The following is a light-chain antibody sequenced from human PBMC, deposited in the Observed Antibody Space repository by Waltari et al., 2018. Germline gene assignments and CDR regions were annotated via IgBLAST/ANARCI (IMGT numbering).Light chain of an antibody. V-gene: IGLV1-47*01. CDR1: SSNLGSNY. Sequence: QSVLTQPPSASGTPGQRVSISCSGSSSNLGSNYLYWYQQLPGAAPKLLIYRTNQRPSGVPDRFSASKYGTSASLAISGLRSEDEAVYYCAAWDESHYVFGPGTKVTVL. CDR2: RTN. J-gene: IGLJ1*01. CDR3: AAWDESHYV.